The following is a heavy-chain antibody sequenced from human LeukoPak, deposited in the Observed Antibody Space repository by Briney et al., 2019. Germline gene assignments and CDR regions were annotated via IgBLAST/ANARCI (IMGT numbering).Heavy chain of an antibody. CDR1: ASSISNAW. CDR3: TTDGGYYASDY. D-gene: IGHD2-2*01. Sequence: PGGSLRLSCAASASSISNAWMTWVRQAPGKGLEWIGRIKSKTDGGTVVYAAPVKGRFTISRDDSKNTLYLQMNSLKIEDTAVYYCTTDGGYYASDYWGQGTLVTVSS. J-gene: IGHJ4*02. CDR2: IKSKTDGGTV. V-gene: IGHV3-15*01.